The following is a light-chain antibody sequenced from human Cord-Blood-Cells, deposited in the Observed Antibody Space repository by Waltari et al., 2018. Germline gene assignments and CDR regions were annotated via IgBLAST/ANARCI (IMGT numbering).Light chain of an antibody. Sequence: QSALTQPASVSGSPGQSLTISCPGTSSDVGRYNLVPWSQQHPGKAPKLMIYEVSKRPSGVSNRFSGSKSGNTASLTISGLQAEDEADYYCCSYAGSSTYVFGTGTKVTVL. CDR2: EVS. J-gene: IGLJ1*01. CDR3: CSYAGSSTYV. CDR1: SSDVGRYNL. V-gene: IGLV2-23*02.